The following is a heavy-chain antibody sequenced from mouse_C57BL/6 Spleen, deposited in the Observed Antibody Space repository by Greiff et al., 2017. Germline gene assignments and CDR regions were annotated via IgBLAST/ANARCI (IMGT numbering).Heavy chain of an antibody. CDR2: ISYDGSN. CDR3: ARDMGNSFAY. Sequence: EVQLVESGPGLVKPSQSLSLTCSVTGYSITSGYYWNWIRQFPGNKLEWMGYISYDGSNNYNPSLKNRISITRDTSKNQFFLKLNSVTTEDTATYYCARDMGNSFAYWGQGTLVTVSA. D-gene: IGHD2-1*01. CDR1: GYSITSGYY. V-gene: IGHV3-6*01. J-gene: IGHJ3*01.